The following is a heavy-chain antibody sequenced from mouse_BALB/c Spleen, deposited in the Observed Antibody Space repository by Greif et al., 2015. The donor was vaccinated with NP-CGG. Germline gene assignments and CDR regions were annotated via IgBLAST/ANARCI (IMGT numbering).Heavy chain of an antibody. V-gene: IGHV1-84*02. Sequence: QVQLQQSGPELVKPGASVKISCKASGYTFTDYYINWVKRKPGQGLEWIGWIYPGSGNTKYNEKFKDKATLTVDTSSSTAYMQLSSLTSEDTAVYFCARRTGTEAMDYWGQGTSVTVSS. CDR2: IYPGSGNT. CDR1: GYTFTDYY. CDR3: ARRTGTEAMDY. J-gene: IGHJ4*01. D-gene: IGHD4-1*01.